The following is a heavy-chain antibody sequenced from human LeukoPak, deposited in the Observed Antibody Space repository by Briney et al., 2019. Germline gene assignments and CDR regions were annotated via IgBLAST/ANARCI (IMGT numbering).Heavy chain of an antibody. Sequence: ASVKVCCKASGYTFTNYDINWVRQATGQGLEWMGWMNPNSGKTGYAQKFQGRVTMTRNTSISTAYMELSSLRYEDTAVYYCATDYTDYSLDYWGQGTLVTVSS. D-gene: IGHD4-11*01. J-gene: IGHJ4*02. CDR3: ATDYTDYSLDY. V-gene: IGHV1-8*01. CDR2: MNPNSGKT. CDR1: GYTFTNYD.